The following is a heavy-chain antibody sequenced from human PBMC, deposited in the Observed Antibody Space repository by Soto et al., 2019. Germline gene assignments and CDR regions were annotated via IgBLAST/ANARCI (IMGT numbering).Heavy chain of an antibody. Sequence: QLQLQESGSGLVKPSQTLSLTCTVSGGSISSGGYTWSWIRQPPGKGLEWIGYIYHGESTYYNPPLKSRVTITIDRSENQFSLKLSSVTAADTAVYYCARDADDAFDIWGQGTMVSVSS. J-gene: IGHJ3*02. CDR1: GGSISSGGYT. CDR3: ARDADDAFDI. V-gene: IGHV4-30-2*01. CDR2: IYHGEST.